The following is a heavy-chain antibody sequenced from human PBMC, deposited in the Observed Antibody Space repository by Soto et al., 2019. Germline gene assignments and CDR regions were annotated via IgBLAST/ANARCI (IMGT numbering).Heavy chain of an antibody. J-gene: IGHJ4*02. CDR3: ARDLVLSSVVMDY. CDR2: ISGSGGST. V-gene: IGHV3-23*01. Sequence: GGSLRLSCAASGFTFSDYAMSWVRQAPGKGLEWVSGISGSGGSTYYADSVKGRFTISRDNSKNTLYLQMNSLRAEDTAVYYCARDLVLSSVVMDYWGQGTLVTVSS. D-gene: IGHD3-22*01. CDR1: GFTFSDYA.